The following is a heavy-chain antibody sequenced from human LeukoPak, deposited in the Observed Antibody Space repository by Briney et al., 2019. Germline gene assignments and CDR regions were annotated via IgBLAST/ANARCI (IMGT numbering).Heavy chain of an antibody. Sequence: GGXLRLSCAASGFTFSSSGMHWVRQAPGKGLEWVAFIRYDGTSKYYADSVKGRFTISRDNSKNTVYLQMNSLRAEDTAVYYCAKETRGSYSDYWGQGTLVTVSS. V-gene: IGHV3-30*02. CDR3: AKETRGSYSDY. J-gene: IGHJ4*02. D-gene: IGHD1-26*01. CDR1: GFTFSSSG. CDR2: IRYDGTSK.